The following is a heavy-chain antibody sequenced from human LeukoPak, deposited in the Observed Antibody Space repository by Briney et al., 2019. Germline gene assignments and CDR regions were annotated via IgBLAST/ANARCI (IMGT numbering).Heavy chain of an antibody. D-gene: IGHD5-12*01. CDR2: ISHDGNNK. CDR3: ARDKGYENGLYDY. Sequence: PGTSLRLSCAASGFPFSDYGMYWVRQAPGKGLEWLAVISHDGNNKYYAESVKGRFTISRDNAKNSLYLQMNSLRAEDTAVYYCARDKGYENGLYDYWGQGTLVTVSS. CDR1: GFPFSDYG. V-gene: IGHV3-30*03. J-gene: IGHJ4*02.